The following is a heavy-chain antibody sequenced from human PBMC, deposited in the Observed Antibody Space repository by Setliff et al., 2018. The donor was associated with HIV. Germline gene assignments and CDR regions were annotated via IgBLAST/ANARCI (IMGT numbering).Heavy chain of an antibody. D-gene: IGHD2-15*01. Sequence: ASVKVSCKASGYTFTGYYMHWVRQAPGQGLEWMGGINPNNGGTNYAQKFQGRVTMTRDTSISTAYMELSRLRSDDTAVYYCARERGDIVVVVTATPGGAFDIWGQGTMVTVSS. CDR3: ARERGDIVVVVTATPGGAFDI. CDR2: INPNNGGT. J-gene: IGHJ3*02. CDR1: GYTFTGYY. V-gene: IGHV1-2*02.